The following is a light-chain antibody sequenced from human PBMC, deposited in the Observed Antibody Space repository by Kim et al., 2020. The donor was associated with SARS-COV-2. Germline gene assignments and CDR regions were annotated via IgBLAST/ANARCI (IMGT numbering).Light chain of an antibody. Sequence: ASVGDIVTITCRTSQGISHFLAWYQQKPGKVPNRLIYAASTLQSGVPSRFSGSGSGTDFTLTISSLQPEDVATYYCQKYNSAPRTFGQGTKVDIK. J-gene: IGKJ1*01. CDR3: QKYNSAPRT. CDR1: QGISHF. V-gene: IGKV1-27*01. CDR2: AAS.